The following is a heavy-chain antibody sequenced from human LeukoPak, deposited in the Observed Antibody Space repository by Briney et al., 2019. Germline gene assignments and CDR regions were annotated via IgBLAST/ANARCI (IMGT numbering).Heavy chain of an antibody. CDR3: ARDPTSTGYGGN. Sequence: GASVKGSCKASGYTFTSYDINWVRQATGQGLEWMGWMNPNSGNTGYAQKFQGRVTMTRNTSISTAYMELSSLRSEDTAVYYCARDPTSTGYGGNWGQGTLVTVSS. CDR1: GYTFTSYD. V-gene: IGHV1-8*01. CDR2: MNPNSGNT. J-gene: IGHJ4*02. D-gene: IGHD4-23*01.